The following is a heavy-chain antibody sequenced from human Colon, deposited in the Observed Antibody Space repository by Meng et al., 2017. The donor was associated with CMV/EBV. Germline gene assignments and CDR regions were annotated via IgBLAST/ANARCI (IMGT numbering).Heavy chain of an antibody. Sequence: VQLVQSGAGVKKPGASVKVSCKTSGYTFSDYHIHWVRQAPGQGLEWMGWINSNSGATDYAQKFQSRFTMTRDTSITTVYMELSSLRSDDTAVYYCARDPSGSRVPFDYWGQGSLVTVSS. J-gene: IGHJ4*02. CDR3: ARDPSGSRVPFDY. CDR2: INSNSGAT. V-gene: IGHV1-2*02. CDR1: GYTFSDYH. D-gene: IGHD1-26*01.